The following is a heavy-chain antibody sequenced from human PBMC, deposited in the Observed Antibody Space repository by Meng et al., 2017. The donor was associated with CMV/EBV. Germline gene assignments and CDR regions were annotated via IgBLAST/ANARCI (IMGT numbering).Heavy chain of an antibody. Sequence: GESLKISCAASGFTFSSYAMHWVRQAPGKGLVWVSRIKDDGSKTTYADSVRGRLTISRDNAKNTLYLQMNSLRAEDTAVYYCVRDAYDFWSTSHGMDVWGQGTTVTVSS. CDR2: IKDDGSKT. V-gene: IGHV3-74*03. CDR1: GFTFSSYA. J-gene: IGHJ6*02. CDR3: VRDAYDFWSTSHGMDV. D-gene: IGHD3-3*01.